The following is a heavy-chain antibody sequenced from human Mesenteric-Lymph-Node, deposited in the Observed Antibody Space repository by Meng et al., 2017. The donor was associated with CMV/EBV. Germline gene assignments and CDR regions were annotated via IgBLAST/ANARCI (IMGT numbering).Heavy chain of an antibody. CDR1: GFTFSSYK. CDR3: ATRYCSDTTCPSDFFQH. Sequence: GESLKISCEASGFTFSSYKMNWVRQAPGKGPEWVAFIRYDGNDKYYADSVKGRFTISRDNSKNRLSLQMVSLRPDDTALYYCATRYCSDTTCPSDFFQHWGQGTLVTVSS. D-gene: IGHD2-2*01. V-gene: IGHV3-30*02. CDR2: IRYDGNDK. J-gene: IGHJ1*01.